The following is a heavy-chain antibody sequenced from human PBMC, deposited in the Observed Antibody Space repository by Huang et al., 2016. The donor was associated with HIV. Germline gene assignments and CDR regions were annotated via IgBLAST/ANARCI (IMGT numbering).Heavy chain of an antibody. CDR1: GGFISSHY. CDR3: ARLVRGVPYFDY. D-gene: IGHD3-10*01. J-gene: IGHJ4*02. V-gene: IGHV4-59*11. Sequence: QVQLQESGSGLAKPSETLSLTCTVSGGFISSHYWSWIRQPPGKGLEWIGFIPYSGSTNYNPSLESRVTISVYTSKNQFSLKLSSVTAADTAVYYCARLVRGVPYFDYWGQGTLVTISS. CDR2: IPYSGST.